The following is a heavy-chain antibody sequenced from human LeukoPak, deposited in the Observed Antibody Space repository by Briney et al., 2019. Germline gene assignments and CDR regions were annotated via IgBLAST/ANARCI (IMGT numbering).Heavy chain of an antibody. CDR1: GFTFSSSA. V-gene: IGHV3-30-3*01. D-gene: IGHD5-12*01. CDR3: ARSLRLRARTNAAFDI. Sequence: PGRSLRLSCAASGFTFSSSAMHWVRQAPGKGLEWVAVISYDGSNKYYADSVKGRFTISRENSKNTLYLQMNSLRAEDTAVYYCARSLRLRARTNAAFDIWGQGTMVTAS. J-gene: IGHJ3*02. CDR2: ISYDGSNK.